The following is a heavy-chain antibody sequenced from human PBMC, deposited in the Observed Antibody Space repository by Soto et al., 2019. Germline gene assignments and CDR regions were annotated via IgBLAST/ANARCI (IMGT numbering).Heavy chain of an antibody. CDR1: GYTFTNYY. J-gene: IGHJ6*02. Sequence: QVQLVQSGAEVKKPGALVKISCRASGYTFTNYYIHWVRQAPGQGLEWMGIISPSGGSTSYAQKFQGRVTMTRDTSTSTAYMELSSLRSEDTAVYYCAREQRATVASLSYGMDVWGHGTTVIVSS. V-gene: IGHV1-46*03. CDR2: ISPSGGST. CDR3: AREQRATVASLSYGMDV. D-gene: IGHD6-19*01.